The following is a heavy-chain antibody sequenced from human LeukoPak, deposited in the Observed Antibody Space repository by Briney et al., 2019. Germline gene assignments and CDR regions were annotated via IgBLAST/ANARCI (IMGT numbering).Heavy chain of an antibody. J-gene: IGHJ4*02. CDR3: ARAPGYGAAYYFDY. Sequence: PGGSLRLSCAAAGFTFSKFAMHWVRQAPGKGLEWVAVVSYDGSYKYYADSVKGQFTISRDNSKNTLYLQMNSLRAEDTAVYYCARAPGYGAAYYFDYWGQGTLVTVSS. CDR1: GFTFSKFA. CDR2: VSYDGSYK. V-gene: IGHV3-30*04. D-gene: IGHD1-1*01.